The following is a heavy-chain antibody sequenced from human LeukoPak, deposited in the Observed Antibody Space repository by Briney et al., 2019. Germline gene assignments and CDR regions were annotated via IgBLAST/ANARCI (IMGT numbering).Heavy chain of an antibody. CDR3: ARPPHYYDTSGYSV. CDR2: ISAYNGNT. J-gene: IGHJ4*02. CDR1: GYTFTSYG. D-gene: IGHD3-22*01. V-gene: IGHV1-18*01. Sequence: GASVKVSCKASGYTFTSYGISWVRQAPGQGLEWMGWISAYNGNTNYAQKLQGRVTMTTDTSTSTAYMELRSLRSDDTAVYYCARPPHYYDTSGYSVWGQGTLVTVSS.